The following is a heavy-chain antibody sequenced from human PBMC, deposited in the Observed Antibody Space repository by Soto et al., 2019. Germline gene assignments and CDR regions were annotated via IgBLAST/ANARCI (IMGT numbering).Heavy chain of an antibody. CDR3: ARRWEQVFDY. D-gene: IGHD1-26*01. CDR1: GGSISSHY. Sequence: QVQLQESGPGLVKPSETLSLTCTVSGGSISSHYWRWIRQPPGKGLEWIGYIYYSGSTNYNPSLRSRVTISVDTSKNQFSLQLSSVTAADTALYYCARRWEQVFDYWGQGTLVTVSS. V-gene: IGHV4-59*08. CDR2: IYYSGST. J-gene: IGHJ4*02.